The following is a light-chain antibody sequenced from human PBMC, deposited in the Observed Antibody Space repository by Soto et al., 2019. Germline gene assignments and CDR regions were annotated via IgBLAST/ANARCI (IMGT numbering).Light chain of an antibody. CDR3: QQYTDWPTT. V-gene: IGKV3-15*01. J-gene: IGKJ1*01. CDR1: QSVRTT. CDR2: DAS. Sequence: EIVRTHSPATLSFXPXXXXTXXXRASQSVRTTVAWYQQRPGQAPRLLIYDASTRATGVPARFSGGGSGTDFTLTVTSVQSEDFGIYYCQQYTDWPTTFGQGTKVDIK.